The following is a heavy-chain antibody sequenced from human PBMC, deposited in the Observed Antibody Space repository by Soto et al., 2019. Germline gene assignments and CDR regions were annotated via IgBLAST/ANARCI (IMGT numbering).Heavy chain of an antibody. CDR1: GGSISSGDYY. J-gene: IGHJ5*02. V-gene: IGHV4-30-4*01. CDR3: ARERPDGSRLDP. Sequence: PSETLSLTCPVSGGSISSGDYYWSWIRQPPGKGPEWIGYIYYSGSTYYNPSLKSRVTISVDTSKNQFSLKLSSGTAADTAVYYCARERPDGSRLDPWGQGTLVTVSS. D-gene: IGHD6-13*01. CDR2: IYYSGST.